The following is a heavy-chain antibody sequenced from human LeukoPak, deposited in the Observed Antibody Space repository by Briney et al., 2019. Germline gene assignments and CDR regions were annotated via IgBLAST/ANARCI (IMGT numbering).Heavy chain of an antibody. Sequence: GGSLRLSCAASGFTFSSYSMNWVRQAPGKGLEWVSSISSSSSYIYYADSVKGRFTISRDNAKNSLYLQMNSLRAEDTAVYYCARIEVPPYGDYPLDYWGQGTLVTVSS. CDR1: GFTFSSYS. CDR3: ARIEVPPYGDYPLDY. J-gene: IGHJ4*02. D-gene: IGHD4-17*01. V-gene: IGHV3-21*01. CDR2: ISSSSSYI.